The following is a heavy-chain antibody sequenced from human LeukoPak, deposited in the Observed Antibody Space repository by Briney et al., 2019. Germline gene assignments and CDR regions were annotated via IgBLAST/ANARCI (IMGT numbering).Heavy chain of an antibody. CDR1: GYTLTELS. CDR3: ATNLATVVTPAYY. Sequence: WASVKVSCKVSGYTLTELSMHWVRQAPGKGLEWMGGFDPEDGERIYEQKFQGRVIMTEDTSTDTAYMEMRSLKSEDTAVYYCATNLATVVTPAYYWGQGTLVTVSS. CDR2: FDPEDGER. V-gene: IGHV1-24*01. J-gene: IGHJ4*02. D-gene: IGHD4-23*01.